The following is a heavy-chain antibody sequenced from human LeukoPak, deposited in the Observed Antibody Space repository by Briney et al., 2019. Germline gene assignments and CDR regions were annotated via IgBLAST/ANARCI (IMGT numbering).Heavy chain of an antibody. V-gene: IGHV3-74*01. Sequence: GGSLRLSCAASGFTLSSYWMHWVRQGAGKGLVWVSRINSDGHKTSYAASVKGPFTISRDNAKYTVYLQMNSLRTEDTPVYYCARKLEGYDSSGYYQYFDYWGQGTLVTVSS. J-gene: IGHJ4*02. D-gene: IGHD3-22*01. CDR1: GFTLSSYW. CDR3: ARKLEGYDSSGYYQYFDY. CDR2: INSDGHKT.